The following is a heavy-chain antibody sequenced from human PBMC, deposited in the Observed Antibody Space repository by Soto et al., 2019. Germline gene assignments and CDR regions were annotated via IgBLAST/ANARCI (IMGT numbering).Heavy chain of an antibody. Sequence: QVQLVQSGAEVKKPGSSGKVSCKASGGTFSSYAISWVRQAPGQELEWMGGIIPIFGTANYAQKFQGRVTITADESTSTAYMELSSLRSEDTAVYYCARGPESPPYYYYGMDVWGQGTTVTVSS. J-gene: IGHJ6*02. CDR1: GGTFSSYA. CDR2: IIPIFGTA. V-gene: IGHV1-69*01. CDR3: ARGPESPPYYYYGMDV.